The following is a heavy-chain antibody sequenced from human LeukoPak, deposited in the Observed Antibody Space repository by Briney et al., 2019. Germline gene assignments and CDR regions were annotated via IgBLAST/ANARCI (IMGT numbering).Heavy chain of an antibody. CDR3: ARVRNWDFWSGFDY. Sequence: GGSLRLSCGASRFTFSSYAMSWVRQAPGKGLEWVSGISGSGGGTYYADSVKGRFTISRDNAKNSLYLQMNSLRAEDTALYYCARVRNWDFWSGFDYWGQGTLVTVSS. V-gene: IGHV3-23*01. CDR1: RFTFSSYA. D-gene: IGHD3-3*01. CDR2: ISGSGGGT. J-gene: IGHJ4*02.